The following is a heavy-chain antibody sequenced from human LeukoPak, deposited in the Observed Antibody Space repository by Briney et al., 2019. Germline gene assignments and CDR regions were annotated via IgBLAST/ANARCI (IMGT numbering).Heavy chain of an antibody. J-gene: IGHJ6*02. CDR2: ISYDGSNK. Sequence: GGSLRLSCAAPGFTFSSYGMHWVRQAPGKGLEWVAVISYDGSNKYYADSVKGRFTISRDNSKNTLYLQMNSLRAEDTAVYYCAKASPDYGMDVWGQGTTVTVSS. CDR1: GFTFSSYG. CDR3: AKASPDYGMDV. V-gene: IGHV3-30*18.